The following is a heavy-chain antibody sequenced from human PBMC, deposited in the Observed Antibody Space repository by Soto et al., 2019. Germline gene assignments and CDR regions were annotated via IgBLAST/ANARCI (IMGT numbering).Heavy chain of an antibody. CDR1: GGSISSSNW. CDR2: IYHSGST. Sequence: PSETLSLTCAVSGGSISSSNWWSWVRQPPGKGLEWIGEIYHSGSTNYNPSLKSRVTISVDTSKNQFSLQLNSVTPEDTAVYYCASAIAELELDAFDIWGQGTMVTVSS. V-gene: IGHV4-4*02. J-gene: IGHJ3*02. CDR3: ASAIAELELDAFDI. D-gene: IGHD1-7*01.